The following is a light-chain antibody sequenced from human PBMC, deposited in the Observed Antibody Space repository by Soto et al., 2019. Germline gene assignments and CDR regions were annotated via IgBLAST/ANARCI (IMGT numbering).Light chain of an antibody. J-gene: IGLJ2*01. CDR3: AAWDDSLNGVV. V-gene: IGLV1-44*01. Sequence: QSALTQPPSASGTPGQRVTISCSGSSSNIGSNTVNWYQQLPGTAPKLLIYSNNQRPSGVPDRFSASMSGTSASLAISGLPSDDEADYYCAAWDDSLNGVVFGGGTKLTVL. CDR2: SNN. CDR1: SSNIGSNT.